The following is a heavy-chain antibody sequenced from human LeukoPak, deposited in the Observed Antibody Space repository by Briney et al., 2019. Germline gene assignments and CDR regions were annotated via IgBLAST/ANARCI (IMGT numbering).Heavy chain of an antibody. CDR3: AKNTIFADFFDY. CDR1: GVTFSSYA. J-gene: IGHJ4*02. Sequence: GGSLRLSCAASGVTFSSYAMSWVRQAPGKGLEWVSTISGSGGSTFYADSVKGRFTISRHNSKNTLYLQMNSLRAEDTAVYYCAKNTIFADFFDYWGQGTLVTASS. CDR2: ISGSGGST. V-gene: IGHV3-23*01. D-gene: IGHD3-3*01.